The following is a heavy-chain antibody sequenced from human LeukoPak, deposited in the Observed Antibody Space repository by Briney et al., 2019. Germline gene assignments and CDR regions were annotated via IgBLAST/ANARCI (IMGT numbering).Heavy chain of an antibody. D-gene: IGHD3-10*01. CDR3: ARGAFSGAYYYGSGSYGQQSLHLDY. J-gene: IGHJ4*02. Sequence: SETLSLTCAVYGGSFSGYYWSWIRQPPGKGLEWIGEINHSGSTNYNPSLKSRVTISVDTSKNQFSLKLSSVTAADTAVYYCARGAFSGAYYYGSGSYGQQSLHLDYWGQGTLVTVSS. V-gene: IGHV4-34*01. CDR2: INHSGST. CDR1: GGSFSGYY.